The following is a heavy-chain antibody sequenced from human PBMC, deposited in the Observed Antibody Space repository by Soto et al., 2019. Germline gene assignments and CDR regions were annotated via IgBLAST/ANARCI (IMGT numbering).Heavy chain of an antibody. Sequence: QVQLQESGPGLVKPSQTLSLTCTVSGGSINSGDYYWSWIRQPPGKGLEWIGYIYYSGSTYYNPPLRSRGTTSIDTSKNHFFLNLSSVTAADTAVYYCARIGLTTALLWGQGTLVTVSS. CDR3: ARIGLTTALL. CDR2: IYYSGST. J-gene: IGHJ4*02. V-gene: IGHV4-30-4*01. CDR1: GGSINSGDYY. D-gene: IGHD4-17*01.